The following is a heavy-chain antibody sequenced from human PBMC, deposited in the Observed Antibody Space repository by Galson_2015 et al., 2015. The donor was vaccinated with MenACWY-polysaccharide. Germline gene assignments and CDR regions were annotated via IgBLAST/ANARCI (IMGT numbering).Heavy chain of an antibody. J-gene: IGHJ4*02. Sequence: SLRLSCAASGFDMGGYAMSWVRQAPGKGLEWVSSIAARGSSTYYADSVKSRLTISRDNSKNTLFLHMNSLRAEDTAVYYCAKYAVGGYLNYRIDYWGQGTLVTVSS. CDR1: GFDMGGYA. V-gene: IGHV3-23*01. CDR3: AKYAVGGYLNYRIDY. CDR2: IAARGSST. D-gene: IGHD1-26*01.